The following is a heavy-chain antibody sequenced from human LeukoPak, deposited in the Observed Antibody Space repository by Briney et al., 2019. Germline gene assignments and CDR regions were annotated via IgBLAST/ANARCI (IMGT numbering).Heavy chain of an antibody. CDR1: GFRFNTYW. CDR3: ARDTLGEGEDANYAVYYFDY. V-gene: IGHV3-7*01. D-gene: IGHD4/OR15-4a*01. CDR2: IKQDGNEK. J-gene: IGHJ4*02. Sequence: GGSLRLSCAASGFRFNTYWMSWVRQAPGKGLEWVANIKQDGNEKYYAGSVKGRFTTSRDNGKNSLDLQMNSLRADDTAVYYCARDTLGEGEDANYAVYYFDYWGQGTVVTVSS.